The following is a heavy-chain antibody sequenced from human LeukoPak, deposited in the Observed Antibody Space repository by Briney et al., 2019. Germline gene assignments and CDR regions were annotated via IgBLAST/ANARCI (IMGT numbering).Heavy chain of an antibody. V-gene: IGHV4-34*01. J-gene: IGHJ2*01. CDR3: ARAEQDGYFDL. CDR2: INHSGST. D-gene: IGHD1/OR15-1a*01. CDR1: GGSFSGYY. Sequence: SETLSLTCAVYGGSFSGYYWSWIRQPPGKGLGWIGEINHSGSTNYNPSLKSRVTISVDTSKNQFSLKLSSVTAADTAVYYCARAEQDGYFDLWGRGTLVTVSS.